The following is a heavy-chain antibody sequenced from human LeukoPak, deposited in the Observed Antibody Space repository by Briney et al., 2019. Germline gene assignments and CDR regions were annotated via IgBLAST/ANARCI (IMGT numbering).Heavy chain of an antibody. CDR3: AKSTSFYLDS. Sequence: VSVISGSGDATNYADSVKGRFTISRDNSKSTLYVQMNSLRAEDTAVYYCAKSTSFYLDSWGQGTLVSVSS. V-gene: IGHV3-23*01. J-gene: IGHJ4*02. CDR2: ISGSGDAT.